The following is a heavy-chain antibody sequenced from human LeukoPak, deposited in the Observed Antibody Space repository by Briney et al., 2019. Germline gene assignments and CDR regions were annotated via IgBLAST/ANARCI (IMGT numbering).Heavy chain of an antibody. V-gene: IGHV3-74*01. CDR3: ATPYCSSTSCLIEPFDY. J-gene: IGHJ4*02. D-gene: IGHD2-2*01. CDR2: INTDGSST. CDR1: GFTFSSYW. Sequence: GGSLRLSCAASGFTFSSYWMHWVRQAPGKGLVWVSRINTDGSSTSYADSVKGRFTISRDNAKNTLYLQMNSLRAEDTAVYYCATPYCSSTSCLIEPFDYWGQGTLVTVSS.